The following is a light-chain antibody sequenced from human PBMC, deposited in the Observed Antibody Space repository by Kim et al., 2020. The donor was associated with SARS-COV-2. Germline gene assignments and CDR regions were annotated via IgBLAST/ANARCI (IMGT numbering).Light chain of an antibody. CDR2: GAT. CDR1: QSVTNK. V-gene: IGKV3-15*01. CDR3: QHYDNWPPELT. Sequence: EIVMTQSPATLSVSPGERATLSCRASQSVTNKIVWYQHKPGQAPRLLISGATTRVTGIPDRFTGSGSGTQFTLTISSLQSEDFAVYYCQHYDNWPPELTFGGGTKLEI. J-gene: IGKJ4*01.